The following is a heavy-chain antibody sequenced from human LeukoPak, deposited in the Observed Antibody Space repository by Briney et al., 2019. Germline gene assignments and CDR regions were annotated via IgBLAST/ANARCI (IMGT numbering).Heavy chain of an antibody. CDR3: AKATGSYSGGFDY. D-gene: IGHD1-26*01. Sequence: GGSLRLSCAASGFTFSSYGMSWVRQAPGKGLEWVSAISGSGGSTYYADSVKGRFTISRDNSKNTLYLQMNSLRAEDTAVYYCAKATGSYSGGFDYWGQGTLVTVSS. CDR2: ISGSGGST. V-gene: IGHV3-23*01. CDR1: GFTFSSYG. J-gene: IGHJ4*02.